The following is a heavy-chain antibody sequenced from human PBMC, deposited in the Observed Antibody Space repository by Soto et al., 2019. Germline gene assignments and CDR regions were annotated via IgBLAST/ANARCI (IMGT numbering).Heavy chain of an antibody. V-gene: IGHV4-30-4*01. CDR2: IYYSGNT. J-gene: IGHJ4*02. CDR1: GASISNNDYY. CDR3: AREGTAISLIGYILAAGPSHY. Sequence: SSETLSLTCTVSGASISNNDYYWSWIRQSPGRGLEWIGFIYYSGNTYTNPSLKSRVTIAADTSKNQISLTLTSVTAADTAVYFCAREGTAISLIGYILAAGPSHYWGPG. D-gene: IGHD6-25*01.